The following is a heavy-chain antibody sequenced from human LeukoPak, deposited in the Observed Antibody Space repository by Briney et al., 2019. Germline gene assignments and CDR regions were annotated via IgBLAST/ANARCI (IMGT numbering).Heavy chain of an antibody. D-gene: IGHD2-2*02. CDR1: GFTFSSYA. Sequence: PGGSLRLSCAASGFTFSSYAMSWVRQAPGKGLEWVSTLSGSGGSTYYADSVKGRFTISRDNSKNTLYLQMNSLRAEDTAVYYCAKAAAAFIVVVPATISWFDPWGQGTLVTVS. J-gene: IGHJ5*02. V-gene: IGHV3-23*01. CDR3: AKAAAAFIVVVPATISWFDP. CDR2: LSGSGGST.